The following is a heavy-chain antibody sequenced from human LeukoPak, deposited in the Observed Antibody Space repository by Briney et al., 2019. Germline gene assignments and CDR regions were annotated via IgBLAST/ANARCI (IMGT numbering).Heavy chain of an antibody. CDR1: GFTFSTYR. J-gene: IGHJ4*02. CDR3: VNQISGWVY. D-gene: IGHD6-19*01. CDR2: ISSNGGST. Sequence: GGSLRLSCSASGFTFSTYRTHWVRQAPGKGLEYVSAISSNGGSTYYADSVKGRFTISRDNSKNTLFLQMSSLRAEDTAVYYCVNQISGWVYWGQGSLVTVSS. V-gene: IGHV3-64D*08.